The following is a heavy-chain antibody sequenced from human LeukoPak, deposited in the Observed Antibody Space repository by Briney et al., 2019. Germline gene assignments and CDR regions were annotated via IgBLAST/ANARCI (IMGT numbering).Heavy chain of an antibody. Sequence: GASVKVSCKASGGTFSSYAISWVRQAPGQGLEWMGGIIPIFGTANYAQKFQGRVTITADKSTSTAYMELSSLRSEDTAVYYCARGAAAAGTGAVYDYWGQGTLVTVSS. CDR2: IIPIFGTA. D-gene: IGHD6-13*01. CDR1: GGTFSSYA. J-gene: IGHJ4*02. V-gene: IGHV1-69*06. CDR3: ARGAAAAGTGAVYDY.